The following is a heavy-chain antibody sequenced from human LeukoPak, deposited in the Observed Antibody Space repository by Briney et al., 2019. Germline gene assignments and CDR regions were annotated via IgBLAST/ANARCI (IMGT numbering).Heavy chain of an antibody. CDR3: ARDRRANLIAAADFHY. CDR1: GYTFTSYG. Sequence: ASVKVSGKASGYTFTSYGISWVRQAPGQGLEWMGWISAYNGNTNYAQKLQGRVTMTTDTSTSTAYMELRSLRSDDTAVYYCARDRRANLIAAADFHYWGQGTLVTVSS. V-gene: IGHV1-18*01. J-gene: IGHJ4*02. D-gene: IGHD6-13*01. CDR2: ISAYNGNT.